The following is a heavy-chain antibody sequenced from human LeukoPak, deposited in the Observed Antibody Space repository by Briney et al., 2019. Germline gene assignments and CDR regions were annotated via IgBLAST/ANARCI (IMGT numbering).Heavy chain of an antibody. CDR3: ARASKGPRDYDYVWGSYHKLHDAFDI. J-gene: IGHJ3*02. Sequence: ASVKVSCKASGYTFTGYYMHWVRQAPGQGLEWMGWINPNSGGTNYAQKFQGRVTMTRDTSISTAYMELSRLRSDDTAVYYCARASKGPRDYDYVWGSYHKLHDAFDIWGQGTMVTVSS. CDR2: INPNSGGT. CDR1: GYTFTGYY. D-gene: IGHD3-16*02. V-gene: IGHV1-2*02.